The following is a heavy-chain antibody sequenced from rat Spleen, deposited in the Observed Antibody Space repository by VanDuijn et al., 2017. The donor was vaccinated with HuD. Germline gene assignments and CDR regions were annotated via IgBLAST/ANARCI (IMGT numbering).Heavy chain of an antibody. J-gene: IGHJ2*01. CDR2: ISYDDRST. CDR1: GFTFSDFY. D-gene: IGHD1-9*01. CDR3: AREGTYYGDYFDY. V-gene: IGHV5-7*01. Sequence: EVQLVESGGGLVQPGRSLKLSCAASGFTFSDFYMAWVRQAPTKGLEWVATISYDDRSTYYRDSVKGRFTISRDNAKRTLFLQMDSLRSDDTATYYCAREGTYYGDYFDYWGQGVMVTVSS.